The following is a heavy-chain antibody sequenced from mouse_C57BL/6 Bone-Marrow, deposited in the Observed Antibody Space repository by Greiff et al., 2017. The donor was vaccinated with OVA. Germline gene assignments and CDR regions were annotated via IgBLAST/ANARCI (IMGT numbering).Heavy chain of an antibody. CDR3: ARDRGSNWVLYYAMDY. J-gene: IGHJ4*01. D-gene: IGHD4-1*01. Sequence: DVQLQESGGGLVKPGGSLKLSCAASGFTFSSYAMSWVRQTPEKRLEWVATISDGGSYTYYPDNVKGRFTISRDNAKNNLYLQMSHLKSEDTAMYYCARDRGSNWVLYYAMDYWGQGTSVTVSS. CDR1: GFTFSSYA. V-gene: IGHV5-4*01. CDR2: ISDGGSYT.